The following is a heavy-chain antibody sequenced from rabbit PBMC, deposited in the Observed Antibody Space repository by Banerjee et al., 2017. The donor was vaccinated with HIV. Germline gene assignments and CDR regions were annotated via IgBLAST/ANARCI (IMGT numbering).Heavy chain of an antibody. CDR1: GFSFSSNHY. Sequence: QSLEESGGDLVKPGASLTLTCTASGFSFSSNHYVCWVRQAPGKGLEWIACIYLGSSESSDYASWAKGRFTFSKTSWTTVTLQMTSLTAADTATYFCARDLAGVIGWNFGLWGQGTLVTV. CDR3: ARDLAGVIGWNFGL. V-gene: IGHV1S40*01. J-gene: IGHJ3*01. D-gene: IGHD4-1*01. CDR2: IYLGSSESS.